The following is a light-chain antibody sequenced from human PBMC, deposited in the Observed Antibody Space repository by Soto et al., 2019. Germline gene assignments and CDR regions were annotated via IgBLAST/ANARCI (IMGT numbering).Light chain of an antibody. CDR1: QSVSRD. Sequence: DIVMTHSPATLSVSPGERPILSCRASQSVSRDLAWYQQKPGQAPRLLIYGASTRATGLPARFSGSGSGTEFTLTINSLQSEDFAVYYCQQYNKWPKTFGQGTKVDIK. CDR3: QQYNKWPKT. J-gene: IGKJ1*01. CDR2: GAS. V-gene: IGKV3-15*01.